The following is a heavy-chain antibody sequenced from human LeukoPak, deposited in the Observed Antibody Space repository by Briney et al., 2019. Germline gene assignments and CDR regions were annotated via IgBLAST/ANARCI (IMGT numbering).Heavy chain of an antibody. CDR1: GYTFTVYH. CDR2: INPSDGST. J-gene: IGHJ4*02. D-gene: IGHD3-3*01. V-gene: IGHV1-46*01. Sequence: GASVKVSCKASGYTFTVYHMHWVRQAPGQGLEWMGIINPSDGSTTYAQKFQGRVPITRDMSTSTIYMELSSLRSDDTAVYYCARSVTIFGVATLGYWGQGTPVTVSS. CDR3: ARSVTIFGVATLGY.